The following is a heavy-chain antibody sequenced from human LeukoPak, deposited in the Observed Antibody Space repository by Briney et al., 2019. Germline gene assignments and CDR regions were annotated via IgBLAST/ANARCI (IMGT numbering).Heavy chain of an antibody. V-gene: IGHV1-46*01. D-gene: IGHD2-2*02. CDR2: INPSGGST. CDR1: GYTFTSYY. J-gene: IGHJ4*02. CDR3: ARDRPLGYCSSTSCYILDY. Sequence: ASVKVSCKGSGYTFTSYYMHWVRQAPGQGLEWMGIINPSGGSTSYAQKFQGRVTMTRDTSISTAYMELSRLRSDDTAVYYCARDRPLGYCSSTSCYILDYWGQGTLVTVSS.